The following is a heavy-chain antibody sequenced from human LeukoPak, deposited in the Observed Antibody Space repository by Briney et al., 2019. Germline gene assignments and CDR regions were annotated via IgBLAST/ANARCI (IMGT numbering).Heavy chain of an antibody. V-gene: IGHV3-13*01. J-gene: IGHJ5*02. Sequence: GGSLRLSCAASGFTFSSYDMHWVRQATGKGLEWVSTIATAGDTYYPGSVKGRFTISRENAKNSLYLQMNSLRAGDTAVYYCARGGCFTMVRGVISWFDPWGQGTLVTVSS. CDR2: IATAGDT. D-gene: IGHD3-10*01. CDR1: GFTFSSYD. CDR3: ARGGCFTMVRGVISWFDP.